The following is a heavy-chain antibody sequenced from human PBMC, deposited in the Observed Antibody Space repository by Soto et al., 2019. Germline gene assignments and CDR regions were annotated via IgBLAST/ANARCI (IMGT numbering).Heavy chain of an antibody. V-gene: IGHV4-59*01. D-gene: IGHD5-18*01. CDR3: ARARQRDTGRGLDV. CDR2: ISYSGST. J-gene: IGHJ6*02. CDR1: GDSINNYF. Sequence: SETLSLTCTISGDSINNYFWNSIRQSPGKGLEWIGYISYSGSTSYNPSLQSRVTISSDTSKNQFSLELSSVTAADTAVYYCARARQRDTGRGLDVWGQGTTVTVSS.